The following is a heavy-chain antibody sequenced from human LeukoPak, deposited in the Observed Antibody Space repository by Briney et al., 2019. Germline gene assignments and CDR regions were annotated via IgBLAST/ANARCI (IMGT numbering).Heavy chain of an antibody. CDR3: ARGDSSSWYLGAFDI. D-gene: IGHD6-13*01. CDR2: IHTSGST. Sequence: SETLSLTCSVSGDSITTYYWSWIRQPAGMRLEWIGRIHTSGSTDYNPSLKSRVTISVDTSKNQFSLKLSSVTAADTAVYYCARGDSSSWYLGAFDIWGQGTMVTVSS. CDR1: GDSITTYY. J-gene: IGHJ3*02. V-gene: IGHV4-4*07.